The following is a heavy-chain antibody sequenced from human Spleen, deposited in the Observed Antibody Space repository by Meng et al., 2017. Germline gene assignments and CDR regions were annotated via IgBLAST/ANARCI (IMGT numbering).Heavy chain of an antibody. V-gene: IGHV4-34*01. D-gene: IGHD4-11*01. CDR2: INHSGST. J-gene: IGHJ6*02. Sequence: GSLRLSCAASGFTFSSYSMNWVRQAPGKGLEWIGEINHSGSTNYNPSLKSRVTISVDTSKNQFSLRLSSVTAADTAVYYCARPTYSNYGPVYYYYYGMDVWGQGTTVTVSS. CDR1: GFTFSSYS. CDR3: ARPTYSNYGPVYYYYYGMDV.